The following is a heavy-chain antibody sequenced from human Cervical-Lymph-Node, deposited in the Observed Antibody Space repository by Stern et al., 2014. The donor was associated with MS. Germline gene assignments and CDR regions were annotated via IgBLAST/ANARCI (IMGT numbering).Heavy chain of an antibody. D-gene: IGHD3-22*01. Sequence: VQLEESGPGLVKPSETLSLTCTVSGGSISNYYWSWIRQPPGKGLEWIGYIYYSGSTNYNPSLKSRVTISVDTSKNQFSLKLTSVTAADTAVYYCARMAFYDRSYHFDYWGQGTLVTVSS. J-gene: IGHJ4*02. CDR1: GGSISNYY. CDR3: ARMAFYDRSYHFDY. V-gene: IGHV4-59*01. CDR2: IYYSGST.